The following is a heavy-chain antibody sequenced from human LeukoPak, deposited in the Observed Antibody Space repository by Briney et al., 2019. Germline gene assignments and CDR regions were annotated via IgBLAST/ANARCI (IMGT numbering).Heavy chain of an antibody. J-gene: IGHJ4*01. Sequence: SQTLSPTCVVSGGSTSSDAYSWSWIRQPPGKGLEWIGYIFHSGSTFYNPSLQSRVTMSVDRSKNQFSLNLSSVTAADTAVYYCARSVYCSGGNLYFDYWGHGTPVTVSS. CDR1: GGSTSSDAYS. CDR3: ARSVYCSGGNLYFDY. D-gene: IGHD2-15*01. CDR2: IFHSGST. V-gene: IGHV4-30-2*01.